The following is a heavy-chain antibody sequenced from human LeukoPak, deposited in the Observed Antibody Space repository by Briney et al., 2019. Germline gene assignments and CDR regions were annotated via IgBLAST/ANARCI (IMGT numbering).Heavy chain of an antibody. J-gene: IGHJ4*02. CDR1: GFTFSSYA. CDR3: AKALTYDVITMIVVVKNDY. D-gene: IGHD3-22*01. CDR2: ISGSGGST. V-gene: IGHV3-23*01. Sequence: GGPLRLSCAASGFTFSSYAMSWVRQAPGKGLEWVSAISGSGGSTYYADSVKGRFTISRDNSKNTPYLQMNSLRAEDTAVYYCAKALTYDVITMIVVVKNDYWGQGTLVTVSS.